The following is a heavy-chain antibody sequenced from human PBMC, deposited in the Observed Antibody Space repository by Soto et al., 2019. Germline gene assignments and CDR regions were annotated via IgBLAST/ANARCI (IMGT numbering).Heavy chain of an antibody. CDR2: INHRGST. CDR3: ARGHSSSWYAFDI. V-gene: IGHV4-34*01. J-gene: IGHJ3*02. CDR1: GGSFSGYY. Sequence: SETLSLTCAVYGGSFSGYYWSWIRQPPGKGLEWIGEINHRGSTNYNPSLKSLVTISVDTSKNQFSLKLSSVTAADTAVYYCARGHSSSWYAFDIWGQGTMVTVSS. D-gene: IGHD6-13*01.